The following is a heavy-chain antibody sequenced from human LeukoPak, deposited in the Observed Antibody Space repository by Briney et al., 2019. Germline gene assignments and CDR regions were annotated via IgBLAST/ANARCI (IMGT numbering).Heavy chain of an antibody. D-gene: IGHD4/OR15-4a*01. J-gene: IGHJ4*02. CDR2: IWYDGSNE. Sequence: GGSLRLSCAASGFTFSRNGMRWVRQAPGKGLEWVAVIWYDGSNEYYADSVKGRFTVSRDNSKNTMYLQMNSLRAEDTAVYYCAKDRDYIMGIVDYWGQGTLVTVSS. CDR1: GFTFSRNG. V-gene: IGHV3-33*06. CDR3: AKDRDYIMGIVDY.